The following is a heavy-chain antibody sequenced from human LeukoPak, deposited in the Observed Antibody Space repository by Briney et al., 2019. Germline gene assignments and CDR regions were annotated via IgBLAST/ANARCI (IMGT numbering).Heavy chain of an antibody. V-gene: IGHV1-18*01. D-gene: IGHD3-10*01. CDR1: GYSFTMYG. CDR2: ISGFNAYT. Sequence: GASVKVSCKASGYSFTMYGISWVRQAPGQGLEWMGWISGFNAYTNYAQKLQGRATMTTDTSTSTAYMEVRGLRSDDTAVYYCARDHWSHYYGSGGENYFDPWGQGTLVTVSS. J-gene: IGHJ5*02. CDR3: ARDHWSHYYGSGGENYFDP.